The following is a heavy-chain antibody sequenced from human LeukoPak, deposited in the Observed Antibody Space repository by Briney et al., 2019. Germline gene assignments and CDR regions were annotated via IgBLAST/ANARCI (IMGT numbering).Heavy chain of an antibody. CDR1: GGSISSGGYS. CDR2: IYHSGST. V-gene: IGHV4-30-2*01. CDR3: GYGNGYKEW. Sequence: SETLSLTCAVSGGSISSGGYSWSWIRQPPGKGLEWIGYIYHSGSTYYNPSLKSRVTISVDTSKNQFSLKLSSVAAADTAVYYCGYGNGYKEWWGQGTLVTVSS. J-gene: IGHJ4*02. D-gene: IGHD5-24*01.